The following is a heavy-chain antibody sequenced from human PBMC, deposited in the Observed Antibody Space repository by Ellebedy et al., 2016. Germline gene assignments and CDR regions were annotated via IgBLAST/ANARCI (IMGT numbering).Heavy chain of an antibody. CDR1: GFTFSGSA. Sequence: LSLTCATSGFTFSGSAVHWVRQASGRGLEWVGRIRSKANNYATEYDASVRGRFTISRDDSKNTAYLQMNSLKTEDTAVYYCSGQKWLTPPYFDYWGQGALVTVSS. CDR2: IRSKANNYAT. V-gene: IGHV3-73*01. J-gene: IGHJ4*02. CDR3: SGQKWLTPPYFDY. D-gene: IGHD5-24*01.